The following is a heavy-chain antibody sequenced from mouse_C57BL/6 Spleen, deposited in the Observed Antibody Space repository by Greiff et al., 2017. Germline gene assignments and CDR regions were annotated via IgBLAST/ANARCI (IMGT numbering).Heavy chain of an antibody. J-gene: IGHJ4*01. D-gene: IGHD1-1*01. CDR1: GYTFTSYW. CDR3: AREDYYGSFYYAMDY. CDR2: INPSNGGT. V-gene: IGHV1-53*01. Sequence: QVQLQQPGTELVKPGASVKLSCKASGYTFTSYWMHWVKQRPGQGLEWIGNINPSNGGTTYNEKFKSKATLTVDKSSSTAYMQLSSLTSEDSAVYYCAREDYYGSFYYAMDYWGQGTSVTVSS.